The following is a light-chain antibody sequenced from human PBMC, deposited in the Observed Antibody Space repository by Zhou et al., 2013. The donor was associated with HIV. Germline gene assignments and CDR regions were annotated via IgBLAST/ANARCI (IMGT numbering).Light chain of an antibody. CDR3: QQYYDPLWT. CDR1: QSVTSSF. CDR2: GPS. V-gene: IGKV3-20*01. J-gene: IGKJ1*01. Sequence: EIVLTQSPGTLSLSPGERATLSCRASQSVTSSFVVWYQQRPGQAPRPLIYGPSTRATGVPDRFRGSGSGTDFTLTITRLEAEDFAVYYCQQYYDPLWTFGQGTKV.